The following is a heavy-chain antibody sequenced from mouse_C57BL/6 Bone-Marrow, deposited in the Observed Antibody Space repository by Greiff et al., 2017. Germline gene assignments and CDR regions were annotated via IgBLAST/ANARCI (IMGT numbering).Heavy chain of an antibody. J-gene: IGHJ2*01. V-gene: IGHV14-4*01. CDR3: SSFDGNYFDI. Sequence: VQLKQSGAELVRPGASVKLSCTASGFNITDDYIHWVKQRPEQGLEWIGWIDPEIGDTEYASKFQGKATITSDTSSNTAYLQLSSLTSEDTAVYYCSSFDGNYFDIWGQGTPLTVAS. D-gene: IGHD2-3*01. CDR1: GFNITDDY. CDR2: IDPEIGDT.